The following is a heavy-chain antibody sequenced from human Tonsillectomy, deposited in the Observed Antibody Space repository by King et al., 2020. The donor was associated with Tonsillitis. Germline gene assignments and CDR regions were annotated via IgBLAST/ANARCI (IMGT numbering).Heavy chain of an antibody. CDR1: GFTLNNNW. Sequence: VQLVESGGGLVRPGGSLILSCAASGFTLNNNWMSWVRQAPGERPVWVSRIKTDGRDTSYADFVRGRFTISRDDAKNTLYLQMNDLRAEDTAVYYCARDPENTYYFDHWGQGALVIVSS. CDR3: ARDPENTYYFDH. CDR2: IKTDGRDT. J-gene: IGHJ4*02. V-gene: IGHV3-74*01.